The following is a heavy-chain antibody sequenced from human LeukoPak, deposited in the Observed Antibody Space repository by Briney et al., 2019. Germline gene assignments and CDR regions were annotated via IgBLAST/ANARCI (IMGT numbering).Heavy chain of an antibody. Sequence: GGSLRLSCAASGFTFSNAWMSWVRQAPGKGLEWVGRIKSNPDGGTTDYGAPVKGRFSISRGDSKSTLYLQMNSLHTDDTAVYYCTTDKAWWAPGSYFEFWGQGSLVTVSS. J-gene: IGHJ4*02. CDR1: GFTFSNAW. D-gene: IGHD2-8*02. V-gene: IGHV3-15*01. CDR2: IKSNPDGGTT. CDR3: TTDKAWWAPGSYFEF.